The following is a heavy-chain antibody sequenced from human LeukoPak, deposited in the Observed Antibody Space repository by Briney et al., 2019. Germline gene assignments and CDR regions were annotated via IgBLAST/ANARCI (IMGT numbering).Heavy chain of an antibody. V-gene: IGHV3-33*01. J-gene: IGHJ6*02. CDR3: ARDLHSSSWYLPYYYGMDA. Sequence: GGSLRLSCAASGFTFSSYGMHWVRQAPGKGLEWVAVIWYDGSNKCYADSVKGRFTISRDNSKNTLYLQMNSLRAEDTAVYYCARDLHSSSWYLPYYYGMDAWGQGTTVTVSS. D-gene: IGHD6-13*01. CDR2: IWYDGSNK. CDR1: GFTFSSYG.